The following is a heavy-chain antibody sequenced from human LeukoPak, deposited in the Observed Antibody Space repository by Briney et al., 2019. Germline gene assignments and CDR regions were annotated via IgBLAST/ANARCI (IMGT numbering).Heavy chain of an antibody. V-gene: IGHV4-4*07. Sequence: ETLSLPCTVSGGSINNYYWSWIRQPAGKGLEWIGRIYTRGSTNYNPSPKSRVTMSVDTSKNQFSLKLSSVTAADTAVYYCARGRYCSADICSGGDAFDIWGQGTMVSVSS. CDR2: IYTRGST. CDR1: GGSINNYY. CDR3: ARGRYCSADICSGGDAFDI. J-gene: IGHJ3*02. D-gene: IGHD2-15*01.